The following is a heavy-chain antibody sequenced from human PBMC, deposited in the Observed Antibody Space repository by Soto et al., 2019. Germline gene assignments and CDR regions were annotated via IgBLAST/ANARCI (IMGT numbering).Heavy chain of an antibody. CDR2: IIPYYNTL. V-gene: IGHV1-69*01. Sequence: QAHVVQSGAEVRKPGSSVKLSCKASEGTFNSYAIAWVRQAPGKGLEWMGGIIPYYNTLNYAQKFQDRVTITADDSTNTGSMYLSRLRSDDTAVYFCASGASRWYPYFFDSWAQGTLVTVSS. D-gene: IGHD6-13*01. CDR3: ASGASRWYPYFFDS. J-gene: IGHJ4*02. CDR1: EGTFNSYA.